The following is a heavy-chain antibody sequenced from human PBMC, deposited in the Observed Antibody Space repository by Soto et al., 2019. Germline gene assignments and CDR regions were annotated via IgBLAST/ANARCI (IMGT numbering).Heavy chain of an antibody. Sequence: GGSLRLSCAASGFTFSSYAMSWVRQAPGKGLEWVSAISGSGGSTYYADSVKGRFTISRDNSKNTLYLQMNSLRAEDTAVYYCAKDYCSSTSCYHFDYWGRGTLVTVSS. V-gene: IGHV3-23*01. J-gene: IGHJ4*02. CDR2: ISGSGGST. D-gene: IGHD2-2*01. CDR1: GFTFSSYA. CDR3: AKDYCSSTSCYHFDY.